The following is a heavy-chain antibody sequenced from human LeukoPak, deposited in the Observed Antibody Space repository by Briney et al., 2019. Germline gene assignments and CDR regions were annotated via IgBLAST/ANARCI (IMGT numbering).Heavy chain of an antibody. D-gene: IGHD2-21*01. CDR3: ARDRADYYFDY. Sequence: QPGGSLRLSCAASGLTVSNNYMSWVRQAPGKGLEWVSIIYIGDSTYYADSVKGRFTISRDSSKNTLYLQMNSLRVEDTAVYYCARDRADYYFDYWGQGTLVTVSS. V-gene: IGHV3-66*01. J-gene: IGHJ4*02. CDR2: IYIGDST. CDR1: GLTVSNNY.